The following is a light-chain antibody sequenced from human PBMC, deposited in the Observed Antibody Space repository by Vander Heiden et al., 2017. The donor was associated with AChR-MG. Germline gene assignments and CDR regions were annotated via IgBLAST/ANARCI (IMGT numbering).Light chain of an antibody. CDR1: SSDVGGYEY. CDR3: SSYTSTSTQV. CDR2: DVS. Sequence: QSALTQPASVSGSPGPSITISCTGTSSDVGGYEYVYWHHQHAGKARKLVIYDVSNRPSGIANRFSGSKSGNTASLTISGLQAEDEADYYCSSYTSTSTQVFGGGTKLTVL. V-gene: IGLV2-14*03. J-gene: IGLJ3*02.